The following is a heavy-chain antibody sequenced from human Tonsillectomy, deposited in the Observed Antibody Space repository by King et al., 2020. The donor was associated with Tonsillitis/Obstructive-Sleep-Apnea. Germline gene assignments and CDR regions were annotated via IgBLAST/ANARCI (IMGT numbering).Heavy chain of an antibody. CDR3: VRLGYDNRNYEGDFDY. CDR1: GYRFTSYW. Sequence: QLVQSGAEVKEPGESLKISCKGSGYRFTSYWIGWVRQMPGKGLEWMAIIYPGDSDTRYSPSFQGQVTISADMSISTAYLQWSSLQASDTAMYYCVRLGYDNRNYEGDFDYCGLGTLVTVSS. J-gene: IGHJ4*02. D-gene: IGHD4-11*01. CDR2: IYPGDSDT. V-gene: IGHV5-51*01.